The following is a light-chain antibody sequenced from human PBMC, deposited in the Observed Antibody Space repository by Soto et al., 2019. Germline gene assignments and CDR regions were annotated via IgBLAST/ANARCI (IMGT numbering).Light chain of an antibody. V-gene: IGKV3-15*01. Sequence: EIVMTQSPATLSVSPGERATLSCRASESLSAYLAWIQQKPGQAPRLLIYSASTRATGIPARFSGSGSGTEFTLTISSLQSEDFAVYYCLQYTNWPPYTFGQGTRLEIK. CDR2: SAS. CDR1: ESLSAY. J-gene: IGKJ2*01. CDR3: LQYTNWPPYT.